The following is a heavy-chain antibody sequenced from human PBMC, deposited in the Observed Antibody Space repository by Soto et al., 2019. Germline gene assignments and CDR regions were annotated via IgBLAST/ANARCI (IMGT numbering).Heavy chain of an antibody. CDR2: INSSSSHI. Sequence: GGSLRLSCSVSGFTFSNNAMTWVRQAPGKGLEWISFINSSSSHIYSADSVKGRFTISRDNAKNSLYLQMNSLRAEDTAVYYCVREPPDIFMVGQDYYYYYGMDVWGQGTTVTVSS. CDR3: VREPPDIFMVGQDYYYYYGMDV. CDR1: GFTFSNNA. D-gene: IGHD1-26*01. V-gene: IGHV3-21*01. J-gene: IGHJ6*02.